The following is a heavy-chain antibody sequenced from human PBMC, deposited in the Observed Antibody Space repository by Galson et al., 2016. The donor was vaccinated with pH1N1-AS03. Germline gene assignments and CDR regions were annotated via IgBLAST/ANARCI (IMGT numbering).Heavy chain of an antibody. Sequence: QSGAEVTKPGESLKISCKTSGYIFTSYWVAWVRHMPGKGLEWMGIIYPGDSDTRYSPSFRGQVTISADRSINTAYLQWSSLMASDTAMYYCARQVRDGYNDYFDYWGQGILVTVSS. CDR2: IYPGDSDT. J-gene: IGHJ4*02. CDR3: ARQVRDGYNDYFDY. CDR1: GYIFTSYW. D-gene: IGHD5-24*01. V-gene: IGHV5-51*01.